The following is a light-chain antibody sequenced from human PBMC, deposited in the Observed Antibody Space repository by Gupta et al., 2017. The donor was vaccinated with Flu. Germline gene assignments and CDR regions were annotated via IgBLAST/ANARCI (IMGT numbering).Light chain of an antibody. CDR2: WAS. Sequence: DIVMTQSPDSLAVSLGERATINCKSSQSVLYSSNNNNYLTWYQQKPGQPPKLLIYWASTRESGVPDRFSGSGSGTDFTLTISSLQAEDVAVYYCQQYYSTPWTFGQGTKLELK. CDR1: QSVLYSSNNNNY. CDR3: QQYYSTPWT. J-gene: IGKJ1*01. V-gene: IGKV4-1*01.